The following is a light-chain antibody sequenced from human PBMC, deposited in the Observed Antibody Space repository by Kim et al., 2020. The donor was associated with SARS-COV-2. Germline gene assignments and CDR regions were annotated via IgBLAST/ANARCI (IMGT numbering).Light chain of an antibody. CDR3: NSTDSSGNHRV. CDR1: ALAKKY. V-gene: IGLV3-10*01. J-gene: IGLJ2*01. CDR2: EDS. Sequence: AGKTARTTCAENALAKKYDDWYQQRTGQARVLVIYEDSKRPSGITERCAGSSSGTTATWTISGAQVEDEADYYCNSTDSSGNHRVFGGGTQLTVL.